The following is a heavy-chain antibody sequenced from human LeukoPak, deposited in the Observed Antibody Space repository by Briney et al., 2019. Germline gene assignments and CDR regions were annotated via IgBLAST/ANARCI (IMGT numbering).Heavy chain of an antibody. V-gene: IGHV1-18*01. CDR3: ARGGATVRRGNYYYGMDV. D-gene: IGHD4-11*01. CDR1: GYTFTSYG. Sequence: GSVKVSCKASGYTFTSYGISWVRQAPGQGLEWMGWISAYNGSTNYAQKLQGRVTMTTDTSTSTAYMELRSLRSDDTAVYYCARGGATVRRGNYYYGMDVWGQGTTVTVSS. J-gene: IGHJ6*02. CDR2: ISAYNGST.